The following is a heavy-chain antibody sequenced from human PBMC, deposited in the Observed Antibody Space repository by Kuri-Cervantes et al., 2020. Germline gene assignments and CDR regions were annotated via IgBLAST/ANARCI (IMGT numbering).Heavy chain of an antibody. V-gene: IGHV3-30*18. CDR2: ISYDGGNK. CDR3: AKDNDY. CDR1: GFTFSSYG. J-gene: IGHJ4*02. Sequence: GESLKISCAASGFTFSSYGMHWVRQAPGKGLEWVAVISYDGGNKYYADSVKGRFTISRDNSKNTLYLQMDSLRAEDTAVYYCAKDNDYWGQGTLVTVSS.